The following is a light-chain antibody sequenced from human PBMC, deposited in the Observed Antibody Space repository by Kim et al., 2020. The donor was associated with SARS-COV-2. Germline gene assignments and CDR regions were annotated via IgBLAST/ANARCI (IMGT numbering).Light chain of an antibody. CDR2: DAS. V-gene: IGKV3-11*01. CDR1: QSVSSS. Sequence: EIVLTQSPATLSLSPGERATLSCRASQSVSSSLAWYQQKPGQAPRLLMYDASNRATGIPVRFSGSGSGTDFTLTISSLEPEDLAVYFCQQRYSWPLTFGGGNKVDIK. J-gene: IGKJ4*01. CDR3: QQRYSWPLT.